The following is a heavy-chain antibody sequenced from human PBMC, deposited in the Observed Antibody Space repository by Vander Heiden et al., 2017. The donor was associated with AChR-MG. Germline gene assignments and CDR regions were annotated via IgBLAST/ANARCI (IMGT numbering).Heavy chain of an antibody. CDR2: LNSDGRST. CDR3: ARNILAVAGAIDY. V-gene: IGHV3-74*01. Sequence: EVQLVESGGGLVQPGGSLRLSCAASGFTLSSHGTHWVRQAPGKGLVWVSRLNSDGRSTTYADSVKGRFTISRDNAKNTLYLQMNSLRAEDTAVYYCARNILAVAGAIDYWGQGTLVAVSS. CDR1: GFTLSSHG. J-gene: IGHJ4*02. D-gene: IGHD6-19*01.